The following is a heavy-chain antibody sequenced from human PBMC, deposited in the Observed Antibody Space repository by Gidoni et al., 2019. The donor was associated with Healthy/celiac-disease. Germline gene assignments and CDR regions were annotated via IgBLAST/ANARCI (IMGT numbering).Heavy chain of an antibody. J-gene: IGHJ5*02. D-gene: IGHD3-16*01. CDR1: GFPLSSYA. V-gene: IGHV3-23*01. CDR2: ISCSGGST. CDR3: AKDVGPAVGDWFDP. Sequence: VQLFESGGGLAQPGGSLRLYRAASGFPLSSYARSWVRQASGKGVVWVSAISCSGGSTYYADSVRGRFTISRDNYKDTLYLQMNSLRAEDTAVYYCAKDVGPAVGDWFDPWGQGTLVTVSS.